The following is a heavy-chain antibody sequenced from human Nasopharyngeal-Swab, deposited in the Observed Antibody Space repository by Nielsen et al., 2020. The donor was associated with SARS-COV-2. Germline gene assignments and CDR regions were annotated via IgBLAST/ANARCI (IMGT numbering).Heavy chain of an antibody. CDR2: ISKDGFDT. D-gene: IGHD2/OR15-2a*01. J-gene: IGHJ6*02. CDR3: AKDLDGSGSNNHYFYYVMDV. Sequence: WIRQPPGKGLEWVAVISKDGFDTESSDSVKGRFTISRDNSKNTVFLQMNSLRVEDTAIYYCAKDLDGSGSNNHYFYYVMDVWGLGTTVTVSS. V-gene: IGHV3-30*18.